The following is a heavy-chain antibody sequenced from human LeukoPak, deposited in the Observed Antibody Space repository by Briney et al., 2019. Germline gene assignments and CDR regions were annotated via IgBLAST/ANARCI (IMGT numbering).Heavy chain of an antibody. D-gene: IGHD3-10*01. Sequence: GGSLGLSCAASGFTFSSYSMNWVRQAPGKGLEWVSYISSSSSTIYYADSVKGRFTISRDNAKNSLYLQMNSLRAEDTAVYYCARAQSSGGFDYWGQGTLVTVSS. CDR3: ARAQSSGGFDY. V-gene: IGHV3-48*04. CDR2: ISSSSSTI. J-gene: IGHJ4*02. CDR1: GFTFSSYS.